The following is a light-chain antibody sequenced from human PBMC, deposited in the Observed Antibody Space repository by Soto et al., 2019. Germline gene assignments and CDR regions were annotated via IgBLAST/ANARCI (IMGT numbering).Light chain of an antibody. CDR1: QSVSSNS. CDR2: GAS. V-gene: IGKV3-20*01. J-gene: IGKJ3*01. CDR3: QQWFT. Sequence: EIVLTQSPCTLSLSPGERATLSCRASQSVSSNSLAWFQLKPGQAPRLLIYGASSRATGIPDRFSGSGSGTDFTLTISRLEPEDFAVYYCQQWFTFGPGTKVDIK.